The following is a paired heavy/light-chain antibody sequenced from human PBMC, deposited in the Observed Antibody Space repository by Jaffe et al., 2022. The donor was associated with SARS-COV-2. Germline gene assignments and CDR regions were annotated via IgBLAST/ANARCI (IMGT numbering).Light chain of an antibody. Sequence: SYELTQAPSVSVSPGQTARITCSGDALPKKYAYWHQQKSGQAPVLVIYEDNRRPSGIPEKFSGSSSGTMATLTISGAQVEDEADYYCHSTDSSEDVVFGGGTKLTVL. CDR3: HSTDSSEDVV. CDR2: EDN. J-gene: IGLJ2*01. V-gene: IGLV3-10*01. CDR1: ALPKKY.
Heavy chain of an antibody. D-gene: IGHD3-9*01. CDR1: GYTFTRYT. J-gene: IGHJ6*03. CDR2: INTGNGNT. V-gene: IGHV1-3*04. Sequence: QVQLVQSGAEVKKPGASVKVSCKASGYTFTRYTMHWVRQAPGQRLEWMGWINTGNGNTKFSQKFQGRVTITRDTSASTVYMELSSLRSEDTAVYYCARGYDDILTGRSPHMDFWGKGTTVTVSS. CDR3: ARGYDDILTGRSPHMDF.